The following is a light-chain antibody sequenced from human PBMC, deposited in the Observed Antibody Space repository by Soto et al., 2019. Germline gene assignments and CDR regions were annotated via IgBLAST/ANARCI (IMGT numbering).Light chain of an antibody. Sequence: DIQLTQSPSFLSASVGDRVTITCRASQAISSSLAWYQHNPGKAPKLLIYAASTLQNGVPSSFCGSGSGTEVTLTISSLQPEDFATYYCQHLNDYRYTFGQGTKVEIK. V-gene: IGKV1-9*01. CDR3: QHLNDYRYT. J-gene: IGKJ2*01. CDR2: AAS. CDR1: QAISSS.